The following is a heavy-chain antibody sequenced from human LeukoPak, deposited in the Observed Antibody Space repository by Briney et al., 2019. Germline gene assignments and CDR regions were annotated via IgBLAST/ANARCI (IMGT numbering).Heavy chain of an antibody. CDR1: GFTFSSYW. CDR3: ARDHPDTIFGVPQGFDP. J-gene: IGHJ5*02. V-gene: IGHV3-74*01. D-gene: IGHD3-3*01. CDR2: INSDGSNT. Sequence: PGGSLRLSCAASGFTFSSYWMHWVRQAPGKGLVWVSRINSDGSNTVYADSVKGRFTTSRDNANNMLYLQMNSLRAEDTAVYYCARDHPDTIFGVPQGFDPWGQGTLVTVSS.